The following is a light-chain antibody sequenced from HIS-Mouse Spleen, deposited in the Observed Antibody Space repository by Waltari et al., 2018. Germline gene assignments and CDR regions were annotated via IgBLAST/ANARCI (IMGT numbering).Light chain of an antibody. Sequence: DIVMTQSPDSLAVSLGERATINCKSSQSVLYSSNNKNYLAWYQQKSGQPPKLLIYWASTRESGVPDRFSGSGSGTDFTLTISSLQAEDVAVYYCQQYYSTPYTFGQVTKLEIK. J-gene: IGKJ2*01. CDR3: QQYYSTPYT. CDR2: WAS. V-gene: IGKV4-1*01. CDR1: QSVLYSSNNKNY.